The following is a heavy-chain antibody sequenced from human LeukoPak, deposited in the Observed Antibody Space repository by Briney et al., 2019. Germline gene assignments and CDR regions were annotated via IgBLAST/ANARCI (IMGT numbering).Heavy chain of an antibody. CDR2: IGYDGGNK. CDR1: GFAFSSYG. V-gene: IGHV3-30*02. J-gene: IGHJ4*02. Sequence: GGSLRLSCAASGFAFSSYGMHWVRQAPGKGLEWVAYIGYDGGNKNYADSVKGRFTISRDNSKSTLYLQMNSLRAEDTAVYYCAEGGLTGTTGPAGYWGQGTLVTVSS. CDR3: AEGGLTGTTGPAGY. D-gene: IGHD1-7*01.